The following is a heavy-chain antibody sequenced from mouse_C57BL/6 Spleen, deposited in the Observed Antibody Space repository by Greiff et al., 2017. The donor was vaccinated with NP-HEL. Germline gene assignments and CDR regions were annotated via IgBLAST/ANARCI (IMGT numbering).Heavy chain of an antibody. CDR3: VRHDGYDGYFDY. CDR2: IRSKSNNYAT. D-gene: IGHD2-2*01. Sequence: EVKLVESGGGLVQPKGSLKLSCAASGFSFNTYAMNWVRQAPGKGLEWVARIRSKSNNYATYYADSVKDRFTISRDDSESMLYLQMNNLKTEDTAMYYCVRHDGYDGYFDYWGQGTTLTVSS. J-gene: IGHJ2*01. V-gene: IGHV10-1*01. CDR1: GFSFNTYA.